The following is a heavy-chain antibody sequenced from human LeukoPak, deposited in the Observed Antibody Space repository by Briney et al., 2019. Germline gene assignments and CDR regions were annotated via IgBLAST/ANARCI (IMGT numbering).Heavy chain of an antibody. J-gene: IGHJ4*02. CDR1: GGSISSSSYY. Sequence: SETLSLTCTVSGGSISSSSYYWGWIRQPPGKGLEWIGSIYYSGSTYYNPSLKSRVTISVDTSKNQFSLKLSSVTAADTAVYYCARDRGSSGPYYFDYWGQGTLVTVSS. D-gene: IGHD3-22*01. CDR3: ARDRGSSGPYYFDY. CDR2: IYYSGST. V-gene: IGHV4-39*07.